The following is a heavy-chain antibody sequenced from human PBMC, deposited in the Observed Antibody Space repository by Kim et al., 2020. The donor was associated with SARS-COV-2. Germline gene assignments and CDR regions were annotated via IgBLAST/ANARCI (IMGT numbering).Heavy chain of an antibody. CDR1: GFTFSSYA. Sequence: GGSLRLSCAASGFTFSSYAMSWVRQAPGKGLEWVSAISGSGGSTYYADSVKGRFTISRDNSKNTLYLQMNSLRAEDTAVYYCAQERELLLWDYYYGIDVWGHGTTLTVSS. V-gene: IGHV3-23*01. CDR2: ISGSGGST. D-gene: IGHD1-7*01. CDR3: AQERELLLWDYYYGIDV. J-gene: IGHJ6*02.